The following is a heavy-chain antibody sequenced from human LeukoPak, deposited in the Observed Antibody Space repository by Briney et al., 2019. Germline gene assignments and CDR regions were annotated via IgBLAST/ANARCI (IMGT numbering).Heavy chain of an antibody. CDR1: GYTFTSYG. CDR3: ARERDPVGYCSSTSCSSYWYFDL. CDR2: ISAYNGNT. Sequence: ASVKVSCKASGYTFTSYGISWVRQAPRQGLEWMGWISAYNGNTNYAQKLQGRVTMTTDTSTSTAYMELRSLRSDDTAVYYCARERDPVGYCSSTSCSSYWYFDLWGRGTLVTVSS. J-gene: IGHJ2*01. V-gene: IGHV1-18*01. D-gene: IGHD2-2*01.